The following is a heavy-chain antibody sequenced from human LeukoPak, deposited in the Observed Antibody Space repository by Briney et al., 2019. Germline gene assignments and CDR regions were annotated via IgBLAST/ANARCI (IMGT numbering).Heavy chain of an antibody. Sequence: ASVKVSCRASGYTFTAYYMHWVRQAPGQGLEWVGRINPNSGDTNYAQKFQGRVTMTRDTSISTVYMELTGLRSDDTAVYYCARDVSGISSATDTLDMWGQGTVVTVSS. D-gene: IGHD1-14*01. V-gene: IGHV1-2*06. CDR3: ARDVSGISSATDTLDM. J-gene: IGHJ3*02. CDR2: INPNSGDT. CDR1: GYTFTAYY.